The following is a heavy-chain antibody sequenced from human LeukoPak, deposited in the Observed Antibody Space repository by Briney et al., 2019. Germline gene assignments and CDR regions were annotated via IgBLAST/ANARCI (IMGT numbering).Heavy chain of an antibody. V-gene: IGHV3-23*01. CDR3: AKARIAVTSFDY. D-gene: IGHD6-19*01. CDR2: ISGSGGST. CDR1: GFTFSSYA. J-gene: IGHJ4*02. Sequence: GGSLRLSCAASGFTFSSYAMSWVRQAPGKGLEWVSAISGSGGSTYYADSVKGRITISRDNSKNTLYLQMNSLRAEDTAVYYCAKARIAVTSFDYWGQGTLVTVSS.